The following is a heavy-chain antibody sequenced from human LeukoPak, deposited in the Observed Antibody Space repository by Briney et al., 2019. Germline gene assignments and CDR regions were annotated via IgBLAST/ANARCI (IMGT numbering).Heavy chain of an antibody. Sequence: GRSLRLSCAASGFTFSSYGMHWVRQAPGKGLEWVAVIWYDGSNKYYADSVKGRFTISRDNSKNTLYLQMNSLRAEDTAVYYCAKDSGASSSWARGGFDYWGQGTLVTVSS. V-gene: IGHV3-33*06. J-gene: IGHJ4*02. D-gene: IGHD6-13*01. CDR2: IWYDGSNK. CDR1: GFTFSSYG. CDR3: AKDSGASSSWARGGFDY.